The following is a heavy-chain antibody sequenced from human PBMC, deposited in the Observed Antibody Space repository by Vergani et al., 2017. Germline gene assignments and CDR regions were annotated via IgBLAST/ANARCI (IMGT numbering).Heavy chain of an antibody. J-gene: IGHJ6*02. D-gene: IGHD6-19*01. V-gene: IGHV3-23*01. CDR3: AKAKIAVDYYYYGMDD. CDR1: GFTFSSYA. Sequence: EVQLLESGGGLVQPGGSLRLSCAASGFTFSSYAMSWVRQAPGKGLEWVAAISGSGGSTYYADYVKGRFTISRDNFKNTLYLQMNSLRAEDTAVYYCAKAKIAVDYYYYGMDDWGQGTTVTVSS. CDR2: ISGSGGST.